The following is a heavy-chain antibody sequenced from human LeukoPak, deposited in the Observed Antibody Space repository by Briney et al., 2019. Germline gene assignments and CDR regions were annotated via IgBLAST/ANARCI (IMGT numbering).Heavy chain of an antibody. J-gene: IGHJ4*02. D-gene: IGHD3-22*01. V-gene: IGHV3-30-3*01. CDR1: GFTFSTYA. Sequence: GGSLRLSCAASGFTFSTYAMHWVRQAPGKGLEWVALMSSTGGNKYYADSVKGRFTISRDNSRNTLSLQMTSLKTEDTAIYYCARSPYSSDPLDSWGQGTLVTVSS. CDR2: MSSTGGNK. CDR3: ARSPYSSDPLDS.